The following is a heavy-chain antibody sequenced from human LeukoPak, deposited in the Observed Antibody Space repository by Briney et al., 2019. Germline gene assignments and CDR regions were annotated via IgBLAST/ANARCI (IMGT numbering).Heavy chain of an antibody. CDR3: AKLRVSGYTYGYGLDV. Sequence: GPLRLSCAASGFTFSGYGMHWVRQAPGKGLEWVAVLSYDGNSKFYADSVKGRFTISGDNSKNTLYLQMNSLRAEDTAVYYCAKLRVSGYTYGYGLDVWGQGTTVTVSS. CDR2: LSYDGNSK. D-gene: IGHD5-18*01. J-gene: IGHJ6*02. CDR1: GFTFSGYG. V-gene: IGHV3-30*18.